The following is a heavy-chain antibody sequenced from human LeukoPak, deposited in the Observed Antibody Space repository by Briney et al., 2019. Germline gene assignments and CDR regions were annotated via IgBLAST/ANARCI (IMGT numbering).Heavy chain of an antibody. Sequence: SQALSLTCAICGDSVSSNSAAWNWIRQSPSRGLEGLGRTYYRSKWYNDYAVSVKSRITINPNTSKNQFSLQLNSVTPEDTAVYYCARRQQWLARGAFDIWGQGTMVTVSS. D-gene: IGHD6-19*01. CDR2: TYYRSKWYN. V-gene: IGHV6-1*01. J-gene: IGHJ3*02. CDR3: ARRQQWLARGAFDI. CDR1: GDSVSSNSAA.